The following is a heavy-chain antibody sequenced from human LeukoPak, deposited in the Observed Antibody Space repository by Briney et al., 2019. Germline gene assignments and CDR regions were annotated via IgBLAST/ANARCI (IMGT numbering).Heavy chain of an antibody. CDR3: ARDHDSSGYYGGPFDP. J-gene: IGHJ5*02. CDR1: GGSISSYY. D-gene: IGHD3-22*01. Sequence: PSETLSLTCTVSGGSISSYYWSWIRQPPGKGLEWIGYIYYSGSTNYNPSLKSRVTISVDTSKNQFSLKLSSVTAADTAVYYCARDHDSSGYYGGPFDPWGQGTLVTVSS. V-gene: IGHV4-59*01. CDR2: IYYSGST.